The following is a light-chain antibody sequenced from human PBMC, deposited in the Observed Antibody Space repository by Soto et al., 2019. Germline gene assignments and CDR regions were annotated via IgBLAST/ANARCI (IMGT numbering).Light chain of an antibody. Sequence: EIVLTQSPGTLSLSPGERATLFCRASQSVSSDYLGWYQQKPGQAPRLLIYGVSSRATGIPDRFSGSGSETDFTLTISRLEPEDFAVYYCQQYGNSPVTFGQGTKLET. V-gene: IGKV3-20*01. J-gene: IGKJ2*01. CDR1: QSVSSDY. CDR3: QQYGNSPVT. CDR2: GVS.